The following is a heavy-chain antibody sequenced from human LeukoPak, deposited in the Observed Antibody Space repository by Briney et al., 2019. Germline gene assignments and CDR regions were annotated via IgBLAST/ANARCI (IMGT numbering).Heavy chain of an antibody. CDR1: GDSVSSNSVT. CDR3: ARRLTPYDSFDP. V-gene: IGHV6-1*01. D-gene: IGHD1-1*01. CDR2: TYYRSTWDN. Sequence: SQTLSLTCAISGDSVSSNSVTWNWIRQSPSRGLEWLGKTYYRSTWDNDYAVSVRGRITVNPDTSKNQFSLHLTSVTPEATAVYYCARRLTPYDSFDPWGQGILVTVSP. J-gene: IGHJ5*02.